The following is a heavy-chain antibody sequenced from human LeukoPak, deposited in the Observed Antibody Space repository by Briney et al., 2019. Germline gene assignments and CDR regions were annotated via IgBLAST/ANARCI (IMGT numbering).Heavy chain of an antibody. J-gene: IGHJ3*02. Sequence: SETLSLTCAVYGGSFSGYYWSWTRQPPGKGLEWIGGINHSGSTNYNPSLKSRVTISVDTSKNQFSLKLSSVTAADTAVYYCARHADTTVTAFDIWGQGTMVTVSS. CDR1: GGSFSGYY. CDR2: INHSGST. CDR3: ARHADTTVTAFDI. V-gene: IGHV4-34*01. D-gene: IGHD4-17*01.